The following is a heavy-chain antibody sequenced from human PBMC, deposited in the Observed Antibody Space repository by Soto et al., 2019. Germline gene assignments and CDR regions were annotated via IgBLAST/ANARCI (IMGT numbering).Heavy chain of an antibody. CDR1: GYTFTSYG. Sequence: GASVKVSCKASGYTFTSYGISWVRQAPGQGLEWMGWISAYNGNTNYAQKLQGRVTMTTDTSTSTAYMELRSLRSDDTAVYYCARDLPYSSINDYGDNHYWGQGTLVTVSS. V-gene: IGHV1-18*01. CDR3: ARDLPYSSINDYGDNHY. D-gene: IGHD4-17*01. CDR2: ISAYNGNT. J-gene: IGHJ4*02.